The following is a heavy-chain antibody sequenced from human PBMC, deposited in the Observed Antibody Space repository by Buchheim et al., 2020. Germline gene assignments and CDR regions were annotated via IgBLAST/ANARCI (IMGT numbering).Heavy chain of an antibody. J-gene: IGHJ4*02. CDR2: ISYDGSNE. D-gene: IGHD4-17*01. CDR1: GFTFSTYG. CDR3: AKGRGTATIFSGDH. V-gene: IGHV3-30*18. Sequence: QVQLAESGGGVAQPGTSLRLSCAASGFTFSTYGMHWVRQAPGKGLEWVAVISYDGSNEYYGDSVKGRFTISRDNSKNTLYLQMNSLRTEDTAVYYCAKGRGTATIFSGDHWGQGTL.